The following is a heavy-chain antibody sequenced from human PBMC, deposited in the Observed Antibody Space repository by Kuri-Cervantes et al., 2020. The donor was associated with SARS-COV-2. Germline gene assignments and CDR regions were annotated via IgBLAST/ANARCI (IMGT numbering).Heavy chain of an antibody. CDR3: TRDCCDYGDYEDAFDI. CDR1: GFTFSNAW. Sequence: LSLTCAASGFTFSNAWMSWVRQAPGKGLEWVGRIKSKTDGGTTDYAAPVKGRFTISRDDSKNTLYLQMNSLKTEDTAVYYCTRDCCDYGDYEDAFDIWGQGTMVTVSS. V-gene: IGHV3-15*01. CDR2: IKSKTDGGTT. J-gene: IGHJ3*02. D-gene: IGHD4-17*01.